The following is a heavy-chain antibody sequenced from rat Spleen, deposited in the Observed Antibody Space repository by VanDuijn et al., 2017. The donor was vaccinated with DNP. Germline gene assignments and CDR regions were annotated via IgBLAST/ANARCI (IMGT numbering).Heavy chain of an antibody. CDR3: ASTQFSGDVNWFAY. V-gene: IGHV3-3*01. CDR1: GDSVTSDYR. D-gene: IGHD1-1*01. Sequence: EVQLQESGPGLVKPSQSLSLTCSVTGDSVTSDYRWNWIRKFPGNKLEWMGYINSAGNTRYSPSLKSRISITRDTSKNQFFLQVNSVTAEDTATYYCASTQFSGDVNWFAYWGQGTLVTVSS. J-gene: IGHJ3*01. CDR2: INSAGNT.